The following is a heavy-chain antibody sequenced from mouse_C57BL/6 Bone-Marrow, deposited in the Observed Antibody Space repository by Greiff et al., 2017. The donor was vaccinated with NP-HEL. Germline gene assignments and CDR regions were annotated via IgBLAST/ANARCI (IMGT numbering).Heavy chain of an antibody. CDR2: IYPGDGDT. J-gene: IGHJ2*01. CDR3: ARGESWGAFFDY. V-gene: IGHV1-82*01. Sequence: QVHVKQSGPELAKPGASVKISCKASGYTFSTSWMNWMKQRPGKGLEWIGRIYPGDGDTHYSGNFEGKASLTADKSSNSAYMQLSSLTSEDSAVYFCARGESWGAFFDYWGQGTTLTVSS. D-gene: IGHD6-1*01. CDR1: GYTFSTSW.